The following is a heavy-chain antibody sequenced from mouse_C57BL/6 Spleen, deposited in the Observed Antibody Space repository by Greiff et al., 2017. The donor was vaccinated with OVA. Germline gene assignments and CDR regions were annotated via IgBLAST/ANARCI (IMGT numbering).Heavy chain of an antibody. V-gene: IGHV1-82*01. J-gene: IGHJ2*01. CDR2: IYPGDGDT. Sequence: QVQLQQSGPELVKPGASVKISCKASGYAFSSSWMNWVKQRPGKGLEWIGRIYPGDGDTNYNGKFKGKATLTADKSSSTAYVQLSSLTSEDSAVYFRARRFGYWGKGTTLSVAS. CDR3: ARRFGY. CDR1: GYAFSSSW.